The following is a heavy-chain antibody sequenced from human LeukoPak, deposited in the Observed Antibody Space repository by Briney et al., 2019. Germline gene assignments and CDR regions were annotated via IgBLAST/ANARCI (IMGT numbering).Heavy chain of an antibody. CDR2: MYYDGST. D-gene: IGHD1-26*01. CDR3: ARRSDSGSDDGEDYFDY. CDR1: GGSIYSTTFY. J-gene: IGHJ4*02. Sequence: SETLSLTCTVSGGSIYSTTFYWGWIRQPPGKGLEWIGSMYYDGSTYHDPSLKSRVTISVDTSNNQFSLKLTSVTAADTAVYFCARRSDSGSDDGEDYFDYWGQGTLVTVSS. V-gene: IGHV4-39*01.